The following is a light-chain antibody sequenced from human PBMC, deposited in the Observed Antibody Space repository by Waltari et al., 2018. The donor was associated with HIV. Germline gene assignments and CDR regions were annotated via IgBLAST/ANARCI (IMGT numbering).Light chain of an antibody. CDR3: HQYATSPLT. V-gene: IGKV3-20*01. J-gene: IGKJ4*01. Sequence: DIVLTQSPGTLSLSPGERATLSCRASQSVSSTYLAWYQQRPGQAPRLVMYDISTRAIDIPDRFSGSGSGTDFTLTISRLEPEDFAVYYCHQYATSPLTFGGGTKVGIK. CDR2: DIS. CDR1: QSVSSTY.